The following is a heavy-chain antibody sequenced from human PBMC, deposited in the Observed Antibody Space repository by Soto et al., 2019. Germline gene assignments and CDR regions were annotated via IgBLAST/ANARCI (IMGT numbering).Heavy chain of an antibody. J-gene: IGHJ4*02. CDR3: AREYGGNSGTFDY. Sequence: QVQLQQWGAGLLKPSETLSLTCAVYGGSFSGYYWSWIRQPPGKGLEWIGEINHSGSTNYNPSLKSRVTISVDTSKNQFSLKLSSMTAADTAVYYCAREYGGNSGTFDYWGQGTLVTVSS. CDR1: GGSFSGYY. D-gene: IGHD2-21*02. V-gene: IGHV4-34*01. CDR2: INHSGST.